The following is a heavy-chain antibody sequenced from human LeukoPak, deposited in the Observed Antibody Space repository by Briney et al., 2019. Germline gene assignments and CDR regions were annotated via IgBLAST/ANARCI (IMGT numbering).Heavy chain of an antibody. Sequence: HPGGSLRLSCEGPGFTFSSFEMNWVRQAPGKGLEWLSYIGSGGRTIYYADSVKGRFTISRDNARNSLYLQMNSLRAEDTAVYHCAREDSRDALDIWGQGTMVTVSS. CDR1: GFTFSSFE. J-gene: IGHJ3*02. V-gene: IGHV3-48*03. CDR3: AREDSRDALDI. D-gene: IGHD3-22*01. CDR2: IGSGGRTI.